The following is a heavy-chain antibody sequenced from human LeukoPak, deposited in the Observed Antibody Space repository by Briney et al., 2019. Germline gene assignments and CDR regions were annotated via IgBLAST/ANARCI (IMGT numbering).Heavy chain of an antibody. Sequence: GESLQISCKGSGYSFTSYWIGWVRQMPGKGLEWMGIIYPGDSDTRYSPSFQGQVTISADKSISTAYLQWSSLKASDTAMYYCARTPTEPLDAFDIWGQGTMVTVSS. J-gene: IGHJ3*02. V-gene: IGHV5-51*01. CDR1: GYSFTSYW. D-gene: IGHD1-14*01. CDR3: ARTPTEPLDAFDI. CDR2: IYPGDSDT.